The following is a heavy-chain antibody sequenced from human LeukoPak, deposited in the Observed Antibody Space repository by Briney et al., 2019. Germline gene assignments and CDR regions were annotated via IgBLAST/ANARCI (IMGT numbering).Heavy chain of an antibody. D-gene: IGHD2-2*03. CDR2: INPSGGST. Sequence: ASVKVSCKASGGTFSSYAISWVRQAPGQGLEWMAIINPSGGSTSHAQKFQGRVTMTRDTSTSTAYMELRSLRSDDTAVYYCARDGYEWDNYYGMDVWGQGTTVTVSS. J-gene: IGHJ6*02. CDR1: GGTFSSYA. V-gene: IGHV1-46*01. CDR3: ARDGYEWDNYYGMDV.